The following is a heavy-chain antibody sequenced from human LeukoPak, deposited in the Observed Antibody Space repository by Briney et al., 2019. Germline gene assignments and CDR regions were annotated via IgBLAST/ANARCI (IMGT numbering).Heavy chain of an antibody. Sequence: GASVKVSCKASGYTFTGYYMHWVRQAPGQGLEWMGWINPNSGGTNYAQKFQGRVTMTRDTSISTAYMELSRLRSDDTAVYYCARDSPRIAAAADYYYYGMDVWGQGTTVAVSS. D-gene: IGHD6-13*01. J-gene: IGHJ6*02. V-gene: IGHV1-2*02. CDR1: GYTFTGYY. CDR2: INPNSGGT. CDR3: ARDSPRIAAAADYYYYGMDV.